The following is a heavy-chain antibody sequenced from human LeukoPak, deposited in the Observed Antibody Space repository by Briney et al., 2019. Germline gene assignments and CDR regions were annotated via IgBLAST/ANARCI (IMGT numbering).Heavy chain of an antibody. CDR3: ARNLYPHIVVVPAAIYYYGVDV. D-gene: IGHD2-2*02. V-gene: IGHV1-69*13. Sequence: SVKVSCKASGGTFSSYAISWVRQAPGQGLEWMGGIIPIFGTANYAQKFQGRVTITADESTSTAYMELSSLRSEDTAVYYCARNLYPHIVVVPAAIYYYGVDVWGQGTTVTVSS. CDR2: IIPIFGTA. CDR1: GGTFSSYA. J-gene: IGHJ6*02.